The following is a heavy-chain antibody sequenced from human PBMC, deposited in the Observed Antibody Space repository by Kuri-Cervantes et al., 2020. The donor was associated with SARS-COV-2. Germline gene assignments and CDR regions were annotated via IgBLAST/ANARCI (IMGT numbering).Heavy chain of an antibody. CDR2: IYYSGST. CDR3: ARQGGYYGMDV. J-gene: IGHJ6*02. D-gene: IGHD3-22*01. V-gene: IGHV4-39*01. CDR1: GGSISRRSYY. Sequence: SETLSLTCSVSGGSISRRSYYWGWIRQPPGKGLEWIGSIYYSGSTNYNPTLKSRVTISVDTSTNQFFLNLTSVTAADTAVYYCARQGGYYGMDVWGQGTTVTVSS.